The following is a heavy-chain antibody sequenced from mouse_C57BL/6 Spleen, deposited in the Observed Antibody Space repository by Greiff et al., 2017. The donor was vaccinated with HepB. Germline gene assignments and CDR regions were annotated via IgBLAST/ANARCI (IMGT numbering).Heavy chain of an antibody. Sequence: QVQLKQSGAELVKPGASVKLSCKASGYTFTEYTIHWVKQRSGQGLEWIGWFYPGSGSIKYNEKFKDKATLTADKSSSTVYMELSRLTSEDSAVYFCARHEDPGLLLRCGFAYWGQGTLVTVSA. J-gene: IGHJ3*01. V-gene: IGHV1-62-2*01. D-gene: IGHD1-1*01. CDR1: GYTFTEYT. CDR3: ARHEDPGLLLRCGFAY. CDR2: FYPGSGSI.